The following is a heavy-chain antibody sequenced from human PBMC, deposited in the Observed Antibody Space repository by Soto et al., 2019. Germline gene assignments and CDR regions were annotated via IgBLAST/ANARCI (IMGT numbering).Heavy chain of an antibody. Sequence: SETLSLTCTVSGGSISSGDYYWSWIRQPPGKGLEWIGYIYYSGSTYYNPSLKSRVTISVDTSKNQFSLKLSSVTAADTAVYYCASAQRNCSGGSCYPSKYSYNWFDPWGQGTLVTVSS. CDR1: GGSISSGDYY. CDR3: ASAQRNCSGGSCYPSKYSYNWFDP. D-gene: IGHD2-15*01. J-gene: IGHJ5*02. CDR2: IYYSGST. V-gene: IGHV4-30-4*01.